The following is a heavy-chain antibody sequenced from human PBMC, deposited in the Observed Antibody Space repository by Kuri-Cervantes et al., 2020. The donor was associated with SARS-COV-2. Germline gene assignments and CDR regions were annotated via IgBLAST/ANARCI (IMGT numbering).Heavy chain of an antibody. J-gene: IGHJ5*02. CDR3: ARGGYSSSWYGLYNWFDP. CDR2: IYHSGST. CDR1: GYSISSGYY. V-gene: IGHV4-38-2*01. D-gene: IGHD6-13*01. Sequence: GSLRLSCAVSGYSISSGYYWGWIRQPPGKGLEWIGSIYHSGSTYYNPSLKSRVTISVDTSKNQFSLKLSSVTAADTAVYYCARGGYSSSWYGLYNWFDPWGQGTLVTVSS.